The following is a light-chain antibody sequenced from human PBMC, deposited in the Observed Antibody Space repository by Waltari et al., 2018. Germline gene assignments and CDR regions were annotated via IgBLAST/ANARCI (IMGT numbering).Light chain of an antibody. CDR1: QSVGRL. V-gene: IGKV1-5*03. Sequence: DFQMTQSPSILSASVGDSVTITCRASQSVGRLLAWYQQKPGSAPKLLIYQASNLESGVPSRFSGAGSGTEFTLTISSLQPDDFATYYCQQYIAYWTFGQGTKVQSK. J-gene: IGKJ1*01. CDR3: QQYIAYWT. CDR2: QAS.